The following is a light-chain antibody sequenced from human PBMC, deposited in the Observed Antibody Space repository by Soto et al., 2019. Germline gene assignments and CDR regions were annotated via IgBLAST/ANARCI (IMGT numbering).Light chain of an antibody. Sequence: EIVLTQSPGTLSLSPGERATLSCRAIQSVSSSYLAWYQQRPGQAPRLLMYCTASSATGSPDRFSGSRSGTDFTLSITRLEPEDFAVYYCQQYDSSLTWTFGQGTKVDI. J-gene: IGKJ1*01. CDR2: CTA. V-gene: IGKV3-20*01. CDR1: QSVSSSY. CDR3: QQYDSSLTWT.